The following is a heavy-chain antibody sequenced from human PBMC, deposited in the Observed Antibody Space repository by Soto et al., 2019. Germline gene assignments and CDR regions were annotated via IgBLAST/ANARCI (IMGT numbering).Heavy chain of an antibody. CDR1: GFTFSSYS. D-gene: IGHD2-21*01. V-gene: IGHV3-21*01. CDR2: ISSGSSYI. J-gene: IGHJ4*02. Sequence: GGSLRLSCAASGFTFSSYSMNWVRQAPGKGLEWVSSISSGSSYIYYADSVKGRFTISRDNAKNSLYLQMNSLRAEDTAVYYCAKTSMRSCGGDCVSWGQGILVTVSS. CDR3: AKTSMRSCGGDCVS.